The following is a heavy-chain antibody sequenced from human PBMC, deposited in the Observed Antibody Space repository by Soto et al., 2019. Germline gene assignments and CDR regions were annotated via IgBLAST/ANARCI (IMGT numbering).Heavy chain of an antibody. CDR1: VGSISSYY. Sequence: ETLSLTCTVSVGSISSYYWSWIRQPPGKGLEWIGYIYYSGSTNYNPSLKSRVTISVDTSKNQFSLKLSSVTAADTAVYYCARDTKSYGDYFFDYWGQGTLVTVSS. J-gene: IGHJ4*02. D-gene: IGHD4-17*01. CDR3: ARDTKSYGDYFFDY. CDR2: IYYSGST. V-gene: IGHV4-59*01.